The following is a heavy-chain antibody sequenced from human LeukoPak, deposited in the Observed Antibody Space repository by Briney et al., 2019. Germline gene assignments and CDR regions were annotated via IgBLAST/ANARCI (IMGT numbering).Heavy chain of an antibody. V-gene: IGHV3-23*01. CDR1: GFPFSSFP. Sequence: GGSLRLSCAASGFPFSSFPMMWVRQAPGKGVEGVSSIFPSGDEIHYADSVKGRFTISRDNSKNTLSLQMDSLRAEDTAIYYCATYRQIQVSFEFWGQGTLVTVSS. J-gene: IGHJ4*02. CDR2: IFPSGDEI. CDR3: ATYRQIQVSFEF. D-gene: IGHD5-18*01.